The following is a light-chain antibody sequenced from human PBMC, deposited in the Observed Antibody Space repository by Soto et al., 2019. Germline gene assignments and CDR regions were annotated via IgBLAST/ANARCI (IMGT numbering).Light chain of an antibody. CDR2: EVS. Sequence: QSALTQPASVSGSPGQSITISCTGTSSDVGGYNYVSWYQQHPGKAPKLMIYEVSNRPSGVSNRFSGSKSGNTASLTISGLQAEDDADCYCSSYTSSSIDYVFGTGTKLTVL. CDR1: SSDVGGYNY. V-gene: IGLV2-14*01. CDR3: SSYTSSSIDYV. J-gene: IGLJ1*01.